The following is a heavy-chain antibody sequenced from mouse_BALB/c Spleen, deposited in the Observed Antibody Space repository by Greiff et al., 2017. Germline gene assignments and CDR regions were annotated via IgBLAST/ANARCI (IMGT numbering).Heavy chain of an antibody. Sequence: EVQVVESGGGLVKPGGSLKLSCAASGFAFSSYDMSWVRQTPEKRLEWVAYISSGGGSTYYPDTVKGRFTISRDNAKNTLYLQMSSLKSEDTAMYYCARHYYGSSFAYWGQGTLVTVSA. V-gene: IGHV5-12-1*01. D-gene: IGHD1-1*01. CDR3: ARHYYGSSFAY. CDR2: ISSGGGST. CDR1: GFAFSSYD. J-gene: IGHJ3*01.